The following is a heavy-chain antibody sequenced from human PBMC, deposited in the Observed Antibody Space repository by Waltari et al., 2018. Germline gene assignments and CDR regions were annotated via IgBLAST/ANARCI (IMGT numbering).Heavy chain of an antibody. V-gene: IGHV4-39*01. CDR1: GGSITSNRHY. CDR2: ISYTGAT. CDR3: ATYIGASVGTAAFDV. Sequence: HLQLQESGPGLVKPSETLSLTCAVSGGSITSNRHYWGWIRQPPGQGLEWIGTISYTGATYSSPSLKSRVTISRDTSKNQLSLTLGSVTAADTALYYCATYIGASVGTAAFDVWGQG. D-gene: IGHD5-12*01. J-gene: IGHJ3*01.